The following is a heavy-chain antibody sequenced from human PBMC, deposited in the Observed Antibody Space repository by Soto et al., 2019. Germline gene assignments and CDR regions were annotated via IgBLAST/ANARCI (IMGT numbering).Heavy chain of an antibody. D-gene: IGHD2-2*01. V-gene: IGHV5-51*01. CDR3: ARSLVVPASNYYYGMDV. J-gene: IGHJ6*02. CDR1: EYSFTNYW. CDR2: IYPGDSDT. Sequence: GESLKISCKGSEYSFTNYWIGWVRQMPGKGLEWMGIIYPGDSDTRYSPSFEGQVTISADKSISTAYLQWSSLKASDTAMYYCARSLVVPASNYYYGMDVWGQGTTVTVSS.